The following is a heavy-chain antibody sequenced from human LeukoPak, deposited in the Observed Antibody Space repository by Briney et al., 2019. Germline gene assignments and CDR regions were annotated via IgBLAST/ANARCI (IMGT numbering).Heavy chain of an antibody. CDR1: GFTLSSYR. Sequence: GGSLRLSCAASGFTLSSYRMNWVRQVPGKGLEWVSSISSSSSYIYYADSVKGRFTISRDNAKNSLYLQMISLRAEDMAVYYCARDLWGTAVTTDYFDSWGQGTLVTVSS. CDR2: ISSSSSYI. J-gene: IGHJ4*02. CDR3: ARDLWGTAVTTDYFDS. V-gene: IGHV3-21*01. D-gene: IGHD4-17*01.